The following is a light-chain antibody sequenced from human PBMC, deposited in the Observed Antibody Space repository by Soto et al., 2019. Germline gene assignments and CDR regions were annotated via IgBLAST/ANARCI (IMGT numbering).Light chain of an antibody. J-gene: IGKJ1*01. CDR1: QYINTR. CDR2: QTS. Sequence: IVLTQSPATLSSFPGYRVTLSCRASQYINTRLAWYQHRPGQAPRLLIYQTSIRAAGIPARFSASGSGTDFTLTISDVQHEDFALYYCHQRQSWPRTFGQGTKVDIK. CDR3: HQRQSWPRT. V-gene: IGKV3-11*01.